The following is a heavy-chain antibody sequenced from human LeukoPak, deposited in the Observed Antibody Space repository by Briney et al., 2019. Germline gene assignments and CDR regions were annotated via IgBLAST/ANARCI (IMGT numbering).Heavy chain of an antibody. J-gene: IGHJ3*02. CDR2: ISGSGGST. CDR3: AKVGTSFPYAFGI. D-gene: IGHD1-1*01. V-gene: IGHV3-23*01. Sequence: GGSLRLSCAASGSTFSSYAMSWVRQAPGKGLEWVSAISGSGGSTYYADSVKGRFTISRDNSKNTLYLQMNSLRAEDTAVYYCAKVGTSFPYAFGIWGQGTMVTVSS. CDR1: GSTFSSYA.